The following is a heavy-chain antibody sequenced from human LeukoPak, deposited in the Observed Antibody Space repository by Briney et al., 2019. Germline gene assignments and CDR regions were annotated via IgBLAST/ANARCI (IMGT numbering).Heavy chain of an antibody. J-gene: IGHJ4*02. Sequence: ASVKVSCKASGYTFTSYDINWVRQATGQGLEWMGWMNPNSGNTGYAQKFQGRVTMTRNTSISTAYMELSSLRSEDTAAYYCARTAVAGGSFDYWGQGTLVTVSS. CDR3: ARTAVAGGSFDY. CDR1: GYTFTSYD. V-gene: IGHV1-8*01. D-gene: IGHD6-19*01. CDR2: MNPNSGNT.